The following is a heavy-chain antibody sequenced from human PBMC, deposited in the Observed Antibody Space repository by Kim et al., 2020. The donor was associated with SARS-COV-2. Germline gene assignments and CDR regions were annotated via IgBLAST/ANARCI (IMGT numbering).Heavy chain of an antibody. J-gene: IGHJ4*02. D-gene: IGHD6-13*01. CDR1: GGSISSSSYY. Sequence: SETLSLTCTVSGGSISSSSYYWGWIRQPPGKGLEWIGSIYYSGSTYYNPSLKSRVTISVDTSKNQFSLKLSSVTAADTAVYYCARLFFGGHSSSWYYFDYWGQGTLVTVSS. CDR3: ARLFFGGHSSSWYYFDY. V-gene: IGHV4-39*01. CDR2: IYYSGST.